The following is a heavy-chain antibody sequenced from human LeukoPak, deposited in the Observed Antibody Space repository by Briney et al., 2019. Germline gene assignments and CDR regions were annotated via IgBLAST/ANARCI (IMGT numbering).Heavy chain of an antibody. CDR1: GYTFNANY. D-gene: IGHD2-2*01. CDR3: ARVGTSYCSTRYGCYPVWYFDN. J-gene: IGHJ4*02. CDR2: INPNSSET. Sequence: ASVKVSCKASGYTFNANYIHWVRQAPGQGLEWMGWINPNSSETNYSQKFQGRVIVTRDTSISTAYMELSRLTSDDTAVYYCARVGTSYCSTRYGCYPVWYFDNWGQGTLVTVSA. V-gene: IGHV1-2*02.